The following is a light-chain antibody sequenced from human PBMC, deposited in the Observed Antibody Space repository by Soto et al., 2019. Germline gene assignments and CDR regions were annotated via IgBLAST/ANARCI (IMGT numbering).Light chain of an antibody. CDR2: SNN. V-gene: IGLV1-44*01. CDR1: MYNIGSNA. CDR3: AAWDDRLSGYV. Sequence: QAMLSQPPSASGTPGQRVTISCSGSMYNIGSNAVNWYQQLPGTAPKLLIYSNNERPSGVPDRFSGSKSGTSASLAISGLQSEDEADYYCAAWDDRLSGYVFGTGTKLTVL. J-gene: IGLJ1*01.